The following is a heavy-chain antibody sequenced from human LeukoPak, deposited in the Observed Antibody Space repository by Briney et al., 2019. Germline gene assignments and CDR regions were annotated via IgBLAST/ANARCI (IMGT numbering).Heavy chain of an antibody. CDR3: ARDLGYCSSTSCYRGRANWFDP. CDR2: INHSGST. V-gene: IGHV4-34*01. J-gene: IGHJ5*02. D-gene: IGHD2-2*01. CDR1: GGSFSGYY. Sequence: SETLSLTCAVYGGSFSGYYWSWIRQPPGKGLEWIGEINHSGSTNYNPSLKSRVTISVDTSKNQFSLKLSSVTAADTAVYYCARDLGYCSSTSCYRGRANWFDPWGQGTLVTVSS.